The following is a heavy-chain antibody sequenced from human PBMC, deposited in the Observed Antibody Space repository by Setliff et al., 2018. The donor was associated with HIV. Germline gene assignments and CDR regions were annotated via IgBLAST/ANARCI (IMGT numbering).Heavy chain of an antibody. CDR1: GFTFSSYA. V-gene: IGHV3-48*04. CDR3: ARASEWLPFDY. D-gene: IGHD6-19*01. Sequence: GGSLRLSCAASGFTFSSYAMSWVRQAPGKGLEWISYISSSGNTMYYADSVKGRFTISRDNAKNSLYLQVNSLRAEDTAVYYCARASEWLPFDYWGQGTLVTVSS. J-gene: IGHJ4*02. CDR2: ISSSGNTM.